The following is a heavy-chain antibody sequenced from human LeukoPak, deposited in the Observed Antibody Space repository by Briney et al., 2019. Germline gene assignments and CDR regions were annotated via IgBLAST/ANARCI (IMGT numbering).Heavy chain of an antibody. D-gene: IGHD6-13*01. CDR2: ISGYKGNT. CDR1: GYTFTSYG. Sequence: ASETVSCKASGYTFTSYGITWVRQAPGQGLEWMGWISGYKGNTNNAHKLQGRVTMTTDTSTSTAYMELRSLRSDDTAVFYCARLSRPDSSLPYYVMDVWGQGTTVTVS. CDR3: ARLSRPDSSLPYYVMDV. J-gene: IGHJ6*02. V-gene: IGHV1-18*01.